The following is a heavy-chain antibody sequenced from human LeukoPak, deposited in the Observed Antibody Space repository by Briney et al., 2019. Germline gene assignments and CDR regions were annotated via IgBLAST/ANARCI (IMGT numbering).Heavy chain of an antibody. CDR1: GGSISSGSYY. J-gene: IGHJ5*02. Sequence: PSQTLSLTCTVSGGSISSGSYYWSWIRQPAGKGLEWIGRIYTSGSTNYNPSLKSRVTISVDTSKNQFSLKLSSVTAADTAVYYCARQYNVGAPLSWFDPWGQGTLVTVSS. D-gene: IGHD1-26*01. CDR3: ARQYNVGAPLSWFDP. CDR2: IYTSGST. V-gene: IGHV4-61*02.